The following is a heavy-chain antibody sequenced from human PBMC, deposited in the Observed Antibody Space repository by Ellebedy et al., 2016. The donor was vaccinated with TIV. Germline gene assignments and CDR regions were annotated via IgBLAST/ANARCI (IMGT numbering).Heavy chain of an antibody. CDR1: GFTFSRYA. CDR3: ARSDTSLVTPEEP. V-gene: IGHV3-33*08. Sequence: PGGSLRLSCAASGFTFSRYAMHWVRQAPGKGLEWVAFIWHDGSNKEYVDSVRGRFTISRDNSKNTLYLQMNSLRAEDTAVYYCARSDTSLVTPEEPWGQGTLVTVSS. D-gene: IGHD5-18*01. CDR2: IWHDGSNK. J-gene: IGHJ5*02.